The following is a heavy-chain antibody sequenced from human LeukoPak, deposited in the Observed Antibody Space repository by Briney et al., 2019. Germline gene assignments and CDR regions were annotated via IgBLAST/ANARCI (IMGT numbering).Heavy chain of an antibody. CDR2: IFSSGST. D-gene: IGHD4-17*01. Sequence: SETLSLTCTVSGGSINNYWSWIRQPAGKGLEWIGRIFSSGSTVYHPSLKSRVTMSVDTSRNSFSLKLTSVTAVDTAVYYCARGRAVTTGDDYWGQGTLVTVSS. CDR1: GGSINNY. J-gene: IGHJ4*02. CDR3: ARGRAVTTGDDY. V-gene: IGHV4-4*07.